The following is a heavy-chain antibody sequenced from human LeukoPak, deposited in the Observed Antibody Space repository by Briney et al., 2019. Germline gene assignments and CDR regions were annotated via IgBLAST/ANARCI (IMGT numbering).Heavy chain of an antibody. CDR2: INQDGSEK. J-gene: IGHJ4*02. CDR1: GFTFSSHW. CDR3: ARDATPDGIIFDY. D-gene: IGHD3-16*01. Sequence: PGGSLGLSCAASGFTFSSHWMNWVRQTPGKGLEWVANINQDGSEKYYVDSVKGRFTISRDNAKNSLYLQMNSLRAEDTAVYYCARDATPDGIIFDYWGLGTLVTVST. V-gene: IGHV3-7*05.